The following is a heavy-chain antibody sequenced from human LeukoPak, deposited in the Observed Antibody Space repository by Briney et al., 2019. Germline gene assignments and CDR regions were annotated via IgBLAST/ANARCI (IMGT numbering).Heavy chain of an antibody. V-gene: IGHV3-30*03. J-gene: IGHJ6*02. D-gene: IGHD3-3*01. CDR2: ISYDGRNE. CDR3: ARGGDSWSGYSYGMDV. CDR1: GFTFSSYG. Sequence: SLRLSCAASGFTFSSYGMHWVRQAPGKGLEWVAVISYDGRNEYYADSVKGRFTISRDISKNTLYLQMNSLRPEDTAVYYCARGGDSWSGYSYGMDVWGQGTTVTISS.